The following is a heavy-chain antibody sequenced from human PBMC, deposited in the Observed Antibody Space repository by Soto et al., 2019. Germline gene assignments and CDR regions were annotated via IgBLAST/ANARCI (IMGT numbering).Heavy chain of an antibody. D-gene: IGHD2-2*01. J-gene: IGHJ4*02. Sequence: EVQLVESGGGLVQPGWSLRLSCAASGFTFSSYWMSWVRQAPGKGLEWVANIKQDGSEKYYVDSVKGRFTISRDNAKNPMHLQMNSLRAEDTAVYYCARGRGCSTGCHNFDYWGQGTLVTVSS. CDR3: ARGRGCSTGCHNFDY. V-gene: IGHV3-7*01. CDR2: IKQDGSEK. CDR1: GFTFSSYW.